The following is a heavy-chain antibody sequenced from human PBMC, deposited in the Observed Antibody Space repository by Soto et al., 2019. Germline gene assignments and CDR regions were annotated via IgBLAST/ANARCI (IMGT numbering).Heavy chain of an antibody. Sequence: GGSLRLSCAASGFTFSSYAMHWVRQAPGKGLEWVAVISYDGSNKYYADSVKGRFTISRDNSKNTLYLQMNSLRAEDTAVYYCARGRITMVRGVITPKYFDYWGQGTLVTVSS. CDR3: ARGRITMVRGVITPKYFDY. V-gene: IGHV3-30-3*01. J-gene: IGHJ4*02. CDR2: ISYDGSNK. CDR1: GFTFSSYA. D-gene: IGHD3-10*01.